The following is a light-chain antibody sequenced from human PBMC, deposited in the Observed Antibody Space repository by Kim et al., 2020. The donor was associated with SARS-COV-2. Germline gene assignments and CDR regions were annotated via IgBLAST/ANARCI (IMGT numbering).Light chain of an antibody. V-gene: IGKV1-17*01. J-gene: IGKJ1*01. CDR2: AAS. CDR3: LQHDSYPWT. CDR1: QGIRTD. Sequence: ASVGDRVTITCRASQGIRTDLAWYQQKAGKAPKRLIYAASILQSGVPSRFSGSGLGTEFTLTIDSLQSEDFATYYCLQHDSYPWTFGQGTKVDIK.